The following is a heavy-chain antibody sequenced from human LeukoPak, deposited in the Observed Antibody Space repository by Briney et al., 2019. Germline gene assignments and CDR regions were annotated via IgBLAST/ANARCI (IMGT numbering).Heavy chain of an antibody. CDR2: IIPIFGTA. CDR1: GGTFSSYA. Sequence: ASVKVSCKASGGTFSSYAISWVRQAPGQGLEWMGGIIPIFGTANYAQKFQGRVTITTDESTSTAYMELSSLRSEDTAVYYCARASGVVPAAIGPYYFDYWGQGTLVTVSS. J-gene: IGHJ4*02. CDR3: ARASGVVPAAIGPYYFDY. V-gene: IGHV1-69*05. D-gene: IGHD2-2*01.